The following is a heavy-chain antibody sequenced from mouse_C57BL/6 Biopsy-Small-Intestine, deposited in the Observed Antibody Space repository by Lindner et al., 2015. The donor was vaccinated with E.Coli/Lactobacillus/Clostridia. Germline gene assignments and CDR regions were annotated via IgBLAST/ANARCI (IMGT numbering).Heavy chain of an antibody. CDR3: AKARAPDSRGYAVDFDY. D-gene: IGHD6-5*01. Sequence: SVKVSCKASGYTFTAYYMHWVRQAPGQGLEWMGMINPSDSSTAYAEKFQGGVTMTQDTSTSTFYMELSSLRSEDTAVYYCAKARAPDSRGYAVDFDYWGQGSLVTVS. V-gene: IGHV1S55*01. J-gene: IGHJ3*01. CDR1: GYTFTAYY. CDR2: INPSDSST.